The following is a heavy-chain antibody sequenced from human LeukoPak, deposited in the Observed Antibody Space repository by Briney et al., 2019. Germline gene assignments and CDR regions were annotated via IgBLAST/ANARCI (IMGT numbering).Heavy chain of an antibody. V-gene: IGHV1-2*02. CDR1: GYTFTGYY. Sequence: ASVKVSCKASGYTFTGYYTHWVRQAPGQGLEWMGWINPNSGGTNYAQEFQGRVTMTRDTSISTDYMELRRLRSDDTAVYYCAKSSSGSYYGVDWGQGILVTVSS. D-gene: IGHD1-26*01. CDR3: AKSSSGSYYGVD. CDR2: INPNSGGT. J-gene: IGHJ4*02.